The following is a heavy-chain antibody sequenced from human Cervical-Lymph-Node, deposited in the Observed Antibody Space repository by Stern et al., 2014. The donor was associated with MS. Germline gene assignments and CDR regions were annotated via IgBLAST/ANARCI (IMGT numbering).Heavy chain of an antibody. J-gene: IGHJ4*02. V-gene: IGHV1-69*04. D-gene: IGHD5-18*01. Sequence: QVQLVQSGAELKKPGSSVKVSCKASGDTFNNYIFSWVRQAPGQGLEWMGRVVPIDGVENYAQKFQDRVTISADKSTSIVYLQLRSLRSEDTAIYYCAREDLADTAPSDFWGQGTLVTVSS. CDR2: VVPIDGVE. CDR3: AREDLADTAPSDF. CDR1: GDTFNNYI.